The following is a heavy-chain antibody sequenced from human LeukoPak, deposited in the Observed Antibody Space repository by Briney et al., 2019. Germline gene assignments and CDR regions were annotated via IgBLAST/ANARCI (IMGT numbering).Heavy chain of an antibody. CDR3: TKTPAYYYDSSGYYSGYYFDY. V-gene: IGHV3-23*01. CDR2: INENGRNT. CDR1: GFPFSTSG. Sequence: PGGSLRLSCAASGFPFSTSGMAWVRQAPGKGLEWVSTINENGRNTHYAESVEGRFTISRDNSKNTLYLQMDSLRAEDAAVYYCTKTPAYYYDSSGYYSGYYFDYWGQGTLVTVSS. D-gene: IGHD3-22*01. J-gene: IGHJ4*02.